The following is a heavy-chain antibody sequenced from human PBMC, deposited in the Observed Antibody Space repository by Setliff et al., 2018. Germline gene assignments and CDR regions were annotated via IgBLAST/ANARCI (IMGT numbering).Heavy chain of an antibody. CDR3: ARDNSSSSGEVDY. CDR1: GGTFSSYA. Sequence: ASVKVSCKASGGTFSSYAISWVRQAPGQGLEWMGGIIPILGIANYAQKCQGRVTMTRDTSTSTVYMELSSLRSEDTAVYYCARDNSSSSGEVDYWGQGTLFTVSS. J-gene: IGHJ4*02. D-gene: IGHD6-6*01. CDR2: IIPILGIA. V-gene: IGHV1-69*10.